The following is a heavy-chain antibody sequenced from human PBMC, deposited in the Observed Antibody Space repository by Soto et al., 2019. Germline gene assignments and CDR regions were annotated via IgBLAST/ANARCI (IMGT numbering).Heavy chain of an antibody. CDR2: IYYSGST. Sequence: SETLSLTCTVSGGSISSYYWSWIRQPPGKGLEWIGYIYYSGSTNCNPSLKSRVTISVDTSKNQFSLKLSSVTAADTAVYYCASLIAAAGTWGQGTLVTVSS. CDR1: GGSISSYY. D-gene: IGHD6-13*01. V-gene: IGHV4-59*12. J-gene: IGHJ5*02. CDR3: ASLIAAAGT.